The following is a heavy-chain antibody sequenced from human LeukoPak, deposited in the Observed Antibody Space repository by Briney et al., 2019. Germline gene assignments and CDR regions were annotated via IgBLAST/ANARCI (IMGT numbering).Heavy chain of an antibody. J-gene: IGHJ4*02. V-gene: IGHV3-48*03. CDR1: GFTFSSYE. CDR3: ARDEPVIVFDY. D-gene: IGHD3-22*01. CDR2: ISSSGSTI. Sequence: PGGSLRLSCAASGFTFSSYEMNWVRQAPGKGLEWVSYISSSGSTIYYADSVKGRFTISRDNAKNSLYLQMNSLRAEDTAVYYCARDEPVIVFDYWGQGTLVTVSS.